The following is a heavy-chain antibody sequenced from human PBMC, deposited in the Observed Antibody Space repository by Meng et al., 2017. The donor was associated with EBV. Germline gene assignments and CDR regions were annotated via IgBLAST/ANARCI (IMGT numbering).Heavy chain of an antibody. CDR3: AHIIAARPFDY. J-gene: IGHJ4*02. Sequence: QSPSQQSAPTLVQPTPTLTPPCTSSAFSLSTRGVGVGWIRQPPRKALDWLALIYWDDDKRYSPSLKSRLTITKDTSKNQVVLTMTNVDPVDAATYYCAHIIAARPFDYWGQGTLVTVSS. D-gene: IGHD6-6*01. CDR1: AFSLSTRGVG. CDR2: IYWDDDK. V-gene: IGHV2-5*02.